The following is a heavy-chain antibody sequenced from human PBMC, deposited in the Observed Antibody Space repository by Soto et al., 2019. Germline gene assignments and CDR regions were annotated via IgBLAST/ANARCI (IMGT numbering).Heavy chain of an antibody. CDR1: GGSFSGYY. J-gene: IGHJ6*02. D-gene: IGHD6-13*01. V-gene: IGHV4-34*01. CDR3: ARGLGAAAAPHGMDV. CDR2: INHSGST. Sequence: SETLSLTCAVYGGSFSGYYWSWIRQPPGKGLEWIGEINHSGSTNYNPSLKSRVTISVDTSKNQFSLKLSSVTAADTAVYSCARGLGAAAAPHGMDVWGQGTTVTVSS.